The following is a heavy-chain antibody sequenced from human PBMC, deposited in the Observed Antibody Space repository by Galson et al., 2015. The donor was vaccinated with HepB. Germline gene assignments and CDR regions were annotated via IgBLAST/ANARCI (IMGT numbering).Heavy chain of an antibody. CDR2: ISYDGSNK. V-gene: IGHV3-30*18. CDR1: GFTFSSYG. D-gene: IGHD3-16*01. CDR3: AKGGIYDYVWGSFVPIDY. J-gene: IGHJ4*02. Sequence: SLRLSCAASGFTFSSYGMHWVRQAPGKGLEWVAVISYDGSNKYYADSVKGRFTISRDNSKNTLYLQMNSLRAEDTAVYYCAKGGIYDYVWGSFVPIDYWGQGTLVTVSS.